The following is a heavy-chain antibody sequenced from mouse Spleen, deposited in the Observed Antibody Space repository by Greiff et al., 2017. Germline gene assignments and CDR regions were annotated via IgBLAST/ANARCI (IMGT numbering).Heavy chain of an antibody. D-gene: IGHD2-13*01. J-gene: IGHJ4*01. CDR2: IDPSDSYT. Sequence: VKLQQPGAELVRPGTSVKLSCKASGYTFTSYWMHWVKQRPGQGLEWIGVIDPSDSYTNYNQKFKGKATLTVDTSSSTAYMQLSSLTSEDSAVYYCARKAIYYGDYESVDYWGQGTSVTVSS. CDR1: GYTFTSYW. CDR3: ARKAIYYGDYESVDY. V-gene: IGHV1-59*01.